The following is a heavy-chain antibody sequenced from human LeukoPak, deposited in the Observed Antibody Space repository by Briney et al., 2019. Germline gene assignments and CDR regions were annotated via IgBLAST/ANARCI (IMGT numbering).Heavy chain of an antibody. CDR3: ARGNFYSGSGSSPLDY. Sequence: GGSLRLSCAASGFTFNSYWMHWVRQVPGKGLVWVSRINSDGSRTNYVDSAKGRFTISRDNAKNTLFLQMNSLRAEDTAVYYCARGNFYSGSGSSPLDYWGQGTLVTVSS. CDR2: INSDGSRT. D-gene: IGHD3-10*01. CDR1: GFTFNSYW. J-gene: IGHJ4*02. V-gene: IGHV3-74*01.